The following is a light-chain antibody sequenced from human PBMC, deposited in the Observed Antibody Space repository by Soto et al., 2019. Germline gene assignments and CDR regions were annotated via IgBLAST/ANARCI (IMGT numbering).Light chain of an antibody. CDR2: DAS. Sequence: EIVLTQSPATLSLSPGERATLSCRASQSVSSYLAWYQQKPGQAPRLLIYDASNRATGIPARFSGSGSGTDFTLTISSLEPEDCAISYCQQRSNWPTVGQGTRLEIK. CDR1: QSVSSY. J-gene: IGKJ5*01. CDR3: QQRSNWPT. V-gene: IGKV3-11*01.